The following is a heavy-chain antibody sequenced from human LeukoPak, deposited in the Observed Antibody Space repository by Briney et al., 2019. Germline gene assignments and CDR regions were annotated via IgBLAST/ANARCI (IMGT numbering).Heavy chain of an antibody. CDR1: GVSFSTYY. Sequence: SETLSLTCAVSGVSFSTYYWSWIRQSPEKGLEWIGEVNHSGYTNYNPSLKSRVTISVDTSKNQFSLKLSSVTAADTAVYYCTRQLYGSDYWGQGTLVTVSS. J-gene: IGHJ4*02. D-gene: IGHD4-17*01. CDR2: VNHSGYT. V-gene: IGHV4-34*01. CDR3: TRQLYGSDY.